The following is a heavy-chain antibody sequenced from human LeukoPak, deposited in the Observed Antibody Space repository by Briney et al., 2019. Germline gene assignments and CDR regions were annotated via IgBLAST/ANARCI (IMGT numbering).Heavy chain of an antibody. V-gene: IGHV4-34*01. J-gene: IGHJ4*02. Sequence: PSETLSLTCAVYGGSFSGYYWRWLRQPPGKGLEWVGEINHSGSTNYNPSLKSRVTISVDKSKTQFSLKLSSVTAADTAVYYCARRMVRGVTLGYWGQGTLVTVSS. CDR1: GGSFSGYY. CDR3: ARRMVRGVTLGY. CDR2: INHSGST. D-gene: IGHD3-10*01.